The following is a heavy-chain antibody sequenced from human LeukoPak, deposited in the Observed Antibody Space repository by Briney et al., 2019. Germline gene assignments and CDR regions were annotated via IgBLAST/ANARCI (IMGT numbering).Heavy chain of an antibody. CDR1: GFTVSNNY. CDR3: AELGITMIGGV. Sequence: GGSLRLSCAVSGFTVSNNYMNWVRQAPGKGLEWVSIIYSGGRTYYADSAKGRFTISRDNAKNSLYLQMNSLRAEDTAVYYCAELGITMIGGVWGKGTTVTISS. D-gene: IGHD3-10*02. V-gene: IGHV3-53*01. J-gene: IGHJ6*04. CDR2: IYSGGRT.